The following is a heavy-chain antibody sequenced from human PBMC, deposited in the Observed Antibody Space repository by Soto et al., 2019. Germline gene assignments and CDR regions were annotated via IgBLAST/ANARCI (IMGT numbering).Heavy chain of an antibody. CDR3: GIMYSSGWGGDVGY. Sequence: QVQLVQSGAEVKKPGSSVKVSCKASGGTFSSYAITWVRQAPGQGLEWMGGIIPMFGSPNYAQRFQGRVTIIADESTSTAYMDLSSLRSEDTAVYDCGIMYSSGWGGDVGYWGQGTLVIVSS. V-gene: IGHV1-69*12. CDR2: IIPMFGSP. D-gene: IGHD6-19*01. CDR1: GGTFSSYA. J-gene: IGHJ4*02.